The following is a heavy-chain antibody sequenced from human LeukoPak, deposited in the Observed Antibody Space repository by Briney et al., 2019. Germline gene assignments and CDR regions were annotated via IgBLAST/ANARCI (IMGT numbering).Heavy chain of an antibody. CDR3: ARQGFRRFDP. Sequence: SQTLSLTCAISGDSFSSNRAAWIWFRPSPSRGLEWLGRTYYTSKWYNDYAVSVKSRITVNPDTSKNQFSLHLNSVTPEDTAVYYCARQGFRRFDPWGQGTLVTVSS. J-gene: IGHJ5*02. CDR2: TYYTSKWYN. CDR1: GDSFSSNRAA. D-gene: IGHD3-3*01. V-gene: IGHV6-1*01.